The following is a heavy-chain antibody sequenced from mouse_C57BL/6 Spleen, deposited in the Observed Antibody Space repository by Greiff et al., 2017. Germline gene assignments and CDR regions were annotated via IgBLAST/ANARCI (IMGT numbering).Heavy chain of an antibody. Sequence: EVKVVESGGGLVKPGGSLKLSCAASGFTFSSYAMSWVRQTPEKRLEWVATISDGGSYTYYPDNVKGRFTISRDNAKNNLYLQMSHLKSEDTAMYYCARDSYYGSSLAWFAYWGQGTLVTVSA. D-gene: IGHD1-1*01. CDR1: GFTFSSYA. J-gene: IGHJ3*01. V-gene: IGHV5-4*01. CDR2: ISDGGSYT. CDR3: ARDSYYGSSLAWFAY.